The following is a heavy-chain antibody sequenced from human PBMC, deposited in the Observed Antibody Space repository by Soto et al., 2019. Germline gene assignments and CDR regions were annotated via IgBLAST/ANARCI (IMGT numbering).Heavy chain of an antibody. D-gene: IGHD4-17*01. V-gene: IGHV4-34*01. J-gene: IGHJ4*02. CDR1: GGSFSGYY. Sequence: PSETLSLTCAVYGGSFSGYYWSWIRQPPGKGLEWIGEINHSGSTNYNPSLKSRVTISVDTSKNQFSLKLSSVTAADTAVYYCARKAPRGAFDYWGQGTLVTVSS. CDR3: ARKAPRGAFDY. CDR2: INHSGST.